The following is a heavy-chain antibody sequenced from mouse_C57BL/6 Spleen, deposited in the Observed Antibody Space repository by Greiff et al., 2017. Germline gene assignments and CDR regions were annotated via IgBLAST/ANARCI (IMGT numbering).Heavy chain of an antibody. CDR1: GFTFSSYA. J-gene: IGHJ3*01. D-gene: IGHD2-3*01. Sequence: EVKLMESGGGLVKPGGSLKLSCAASGFTFSSYAMSWVRQTPEKRLEWVATISDGGSYTYYPDNVKGRFTLSRDNAKNNLYLQMSHLKSEDTAMYYCARVYDGYEAYWGQGTLVTVSA. CDR3: ARVYDGYEAY. CDR2: ISDGGSYT. V-gene: IGHV5-4*03.